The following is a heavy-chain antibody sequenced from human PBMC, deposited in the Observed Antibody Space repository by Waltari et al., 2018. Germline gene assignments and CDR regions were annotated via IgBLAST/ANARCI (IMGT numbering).Heavy chain of an antibody. V-gene: IGHV4-39*01. CDR1: GGSISSSSYS. CDR3: STMIVVYYYMDV. D-gene: IGHD3-22*01. J-gene: IGHJ6*03. Sequence: QLQLQESGPGLVKPSETLSLTCTVSGGSISSSSYSWGWIRQPPGKGLEWIGSIYYSGSTYYNPSLKSRVTISVDTSKNQFSLKLSSVTAADTAVYYCSTMIVVYYYMDVWGKGTTVTVSS. CDR2: IYYSGST.